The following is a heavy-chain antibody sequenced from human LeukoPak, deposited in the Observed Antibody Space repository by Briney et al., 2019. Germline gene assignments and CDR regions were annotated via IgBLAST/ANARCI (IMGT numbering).Heavy chain of an antibody. J-gene: IGHJ4*02. CDR1: GFTVSNNY. CDR2: IYSGGST. D-gene: IGHD5-18*01. CDR3: ARDSRGYTYLYFDY. Sequence: GGSLRLSCAASGFTVSNNYMSWVRQAPGKGLEGVSVIYSGGSTYYADSVKGRFTISRDNSRNTLYLQMNSLRAEDTAVYYCARDSRGYTYLYFDYWGQGTLVTVSS. V-gene: IGHV3-53*01.